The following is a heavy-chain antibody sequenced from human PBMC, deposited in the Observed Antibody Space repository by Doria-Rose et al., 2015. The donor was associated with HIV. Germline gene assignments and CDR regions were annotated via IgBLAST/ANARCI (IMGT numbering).Heavy chain of an antibody. D-gene: IGHD1-1*01. Sequence: QVQLQQWDAGLVKPSETLSLTCAVFGGSFSGYYWSWIRQPPGKGLEWIGEINHSGSTNYTTSLKSRVAISLDTSKTVFALKLSSVTAADTAVYYCARGLLRGGWNDVDYYYGMDVWGQGTAVTVSS. CDR2: INHSGST. J-gene: IGHJ6*02. CDR1: GGSFSGYY. V-gene: IGHV4-34*01. CDR3: ARGLLRGGWNDVDYYYGMDV.